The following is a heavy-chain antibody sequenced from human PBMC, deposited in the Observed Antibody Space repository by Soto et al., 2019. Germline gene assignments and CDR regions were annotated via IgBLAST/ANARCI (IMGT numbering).Heavy chain of an antibody. D-gene: IGHD5-12*01. J-gene: IGHJ4*02. Sequence: GXSLRLSCTASGFSWDTYAMSWIRQAPGKGLEWVSSISGSGGNTYYADSVKGRFTISRYNSKNILYLQMTSLRAEDTALYCRAQLGRTTINRDNWGQGIQLT. CDR3: AQLGRTTINRDN. V-gene: IGHV3-23*01. CDR2: ISGSGGNT. CDR1: GFSWDTYA.